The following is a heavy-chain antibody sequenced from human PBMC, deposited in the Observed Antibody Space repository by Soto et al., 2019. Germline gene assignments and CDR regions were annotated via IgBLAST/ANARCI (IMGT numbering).Heavy chain of an antibody. CDR1: GGSIRSYY. Sequence: SETRSLTWTGWGGSIRSYYWSLIRQRPGKGLEWIGYIYYSGSTNYNPSLKSRVTISVDTSKNQFSLKLSSVTAADTVVYYCAKVGPTQNIVLMVYAPLDFDYLGQGTLLTVSS. J-gene: IGHJ4*02. CDR3: AKVGPTQNIVLMVYAPLDFDY. CDR2: IYYSGST. V-gene: IGHV4-59*08. D-gene: IGHD2-8*01.